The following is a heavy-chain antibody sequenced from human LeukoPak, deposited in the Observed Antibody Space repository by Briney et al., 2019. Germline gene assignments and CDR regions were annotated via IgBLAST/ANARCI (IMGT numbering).Heavy chain of an antibody. CDR1: GFTFSSYA. CDR2: ISYDGSNK. Sequence: GGPLRLSCAASGFTFSSYAMHWVRQAPGKGLEWVAAISYDGSNKYYADSVKGRFTISRDNSQNTLYLQMNSLRAEDSAVYYCAKSVEMATIMSAFDYWGQGTLVTVSS. CDR3: AKSVEMATIMSAFDY. D-gene: IGHD5-24*01. V-gene: IGHV3-30*04. J-gene: IGHJ4*02.